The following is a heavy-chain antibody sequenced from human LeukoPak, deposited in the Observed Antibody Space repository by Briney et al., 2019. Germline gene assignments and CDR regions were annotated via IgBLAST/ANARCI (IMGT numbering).Heavy chain of an antibody. CDR3: AKDLFAAYYYDSSGYYSDDY. CDR1: GFTLSSYG. V-gene: IGHV3-30*18. CDR2: ISYDGSNK. J-gene: IGHJ4*02. Sequence: GGSLRLSCAASGFTLSSYGMHWVRQAPGKGLEWVAVISYDGSNKYYADSVKGRFTISRDNSKNTLYLQMNSLRAEDTAVYYCAKDLFAAYYYDSSGYYSDDYWGQGTLVTVSS. D-gene: IGHD3-22*01.